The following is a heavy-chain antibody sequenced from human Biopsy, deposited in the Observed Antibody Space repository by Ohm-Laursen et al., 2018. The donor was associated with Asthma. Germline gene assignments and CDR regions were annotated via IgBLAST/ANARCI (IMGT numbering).Heavy chain of an antibody. CDR2: VYYSGST. Sequence: PSQTLSLTCTVSGGSINNFYWSWIRQPPGKGLESIGHVYYSGSTSYNPSLKGGVTISVDTSKNQFSLKLSSVTAADTAVYYCARASVAASSNWFDPWGQGTLVTVSS. D-gene: IGHD6-19*01. CDR3: ARASVAASSNWFDP. J-gene: IGHJ5*02. CDR1: GGSINNFY. V-gene: IGHV4-30-4*08.